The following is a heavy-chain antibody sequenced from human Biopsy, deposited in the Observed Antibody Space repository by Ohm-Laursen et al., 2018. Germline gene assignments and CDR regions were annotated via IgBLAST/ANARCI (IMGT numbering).Heavy chain of an antibody. CDR1: GFTFGSYW. CDR3: ARESSTSGRVRVDS. D-gene: IGHD2-2*01. CDR2: IKQDGSEE. V-gene: IGHV3-7*01. Sequence: SLRLSCSVSGFTFGSYWMTWVRQAPGKGLEWVANIKQDGSEEYYVDSVKGRFTISRDNANNSLYLQVNSLRAEDTAVYFCARESSTSGRVRVDSWGQGTLVTVSS. J-gene: IGHJ5*01.